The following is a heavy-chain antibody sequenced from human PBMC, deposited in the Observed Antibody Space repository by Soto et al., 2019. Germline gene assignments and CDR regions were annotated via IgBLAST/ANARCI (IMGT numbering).Heavy chain of an antibody. CDR1: GGSFSGYY. CDR3: ARDDRNYYYGMDV. CDR2: INHSGST. V-gene: IGHV4-34*01. J-gene: IGHJ6*02. Sequence: SETLSLTCAVYGGSFSGYYWSWIRQPPGKGLEWIGEINHSGSTNYNPSLKSRVTISVDTSKNQFSLKLSSVTAADTAVYYCARDDRNYYYGMDVWGQGTTVTVSS.